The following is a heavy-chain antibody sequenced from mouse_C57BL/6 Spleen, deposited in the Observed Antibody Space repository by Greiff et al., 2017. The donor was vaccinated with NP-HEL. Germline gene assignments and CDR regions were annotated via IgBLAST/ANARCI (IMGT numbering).Heavy chain of an antibody. CDR1: GFTFSDYG. V-gene: IGHV5-17*01. CDR3: ARRYYGSSYDYAMGY. D-gene: IGHD1-1*01. Sequence: EVQLVESGGGLVKPGGSLKLSCAASGFTFSDYGMHWVRQAPEKGLEWVAYISSGSSTIYYADTVKGRFTISRDNAKNTLFLQMTSLKSEDTAMYYCARRYYGSSYDYAMGYWGQGTSVTVSS. CDR2: ISSGSSTI. J-gene: IGHJ4*01.